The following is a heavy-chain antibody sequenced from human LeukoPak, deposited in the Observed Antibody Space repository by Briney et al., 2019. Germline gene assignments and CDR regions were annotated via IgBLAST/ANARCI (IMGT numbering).Heavy chain of an antibody. Sequence: GGSLRLSCAASGFTFSSYAMSWVRQAPGKGLEWVSAISGSGGSTYYADSVKGRFTISRDNSKNTLYLQMNSLRAEDTAVYYCAKATRGYYYGSGSLDPWGQGTLVTVS. D-gene: IGHD3-10*01. CDR2: ISGSGGST. CDR1: GFTFSSYA. CDR3: AKATRGYYYGSGSLDP. V-gene: IGHV3-23*01. J-gene: IGHJ5*02.